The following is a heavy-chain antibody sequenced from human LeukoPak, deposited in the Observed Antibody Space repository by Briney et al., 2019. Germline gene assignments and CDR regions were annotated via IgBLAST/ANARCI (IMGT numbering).Heavy chain of an antibody. CDR2: IYPGDFDT. CDR1: GYSFTSYW. Sequence: GESLKISCKGSGYSFTSYWIGWVRQMPGKGLEWMGIIYPGDFDTRYSPSFQGQVTISADKSISTAYLQWRSLKASDTAMYYCARHVSAAVPYYFDYWGQGTLVTVSS. D-gene: IGHD6-13*01. J-gene: IGHJ4*02. CDR3: ARHVSAAVPYYFDY. V-gene: IGHV5-51*01.